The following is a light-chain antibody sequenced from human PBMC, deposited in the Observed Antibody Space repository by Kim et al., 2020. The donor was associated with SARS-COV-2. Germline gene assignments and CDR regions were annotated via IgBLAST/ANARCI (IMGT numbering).Light chain of an antibody. Sequence: ALGQTGRSTCQGDSLRSDYETWYQQKPGQAPIVVMYGKNNRPSGIPERFSGSSSGNTASLNSTGTQAGDEADYYCNSRDSNDNVLFGGGTQLT. J-gene: IGLJ2*01. CDR3: NSRDSNDNVL. CDR1: SLRSDY. CDR2: GKN. V-gene: IGLV3-19*01.